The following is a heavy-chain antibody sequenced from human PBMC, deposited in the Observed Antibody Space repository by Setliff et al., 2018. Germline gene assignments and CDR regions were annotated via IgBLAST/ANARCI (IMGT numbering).Heavy chain of an antibody. D-gene: IGHD3-3*01. Sequence: ETLSLTCTVSGGSISSHYWSWIRQPPGKGLEWIGYIYYSGSTNYNPSLKSRVTISVDTSKNQFSLKLSSVTAADTAVYYCARDLDLNYDFWSGYYYGNAFDIWGQGTMVTVS. CDR1: GGSISSHY. CDR2: IYYSGST. CDR3: ARDLDLNYDFWSGYYYGNAFDI. J-gene: IGHJ3*02. V-gene: IGHV4-59*11.